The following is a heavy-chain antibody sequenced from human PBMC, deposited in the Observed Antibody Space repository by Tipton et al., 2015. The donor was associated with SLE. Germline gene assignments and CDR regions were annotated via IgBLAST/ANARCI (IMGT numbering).Heavy chain of an antibody. J-gene: IGHJ6*03. CDR3: ARGIAAAESDFYYYYYMDV. Sequence: TLSLTCTVSGGSISSHYWSWIRQPPGKGLEWIGYIYYSGSTNYNPSLKSRVTISVDTSKNQFSLKLSSVTAADTAVYYCARGIAAAESDFYYYYYMDVWGKGTTVTVSS. CDR1: GGSISSHY. V-gene: IGHV4-59*11. D-gene: IGHD6-13*01. CDR2: IYYSGST.